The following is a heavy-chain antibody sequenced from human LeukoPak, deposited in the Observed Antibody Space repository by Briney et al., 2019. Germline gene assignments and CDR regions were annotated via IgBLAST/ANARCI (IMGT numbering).Heavy chain of an antibody. CDR2: IYHSGST. V-gene: IGHV4-30-2*01. CDR1: GGSISSGGYS. Sequence: SETLSLTCAVSGGSISSGGYSWSWIRQPPGKGLEWIGYIYHSGSTYYNPSLKSRVTISVDRSKNQFSLKLSSVTAADTAVYYCARQARITIFGVVTRPGGGPIDYWGQGTLVTVSS. D-gene: IGHD3-3*01. CDR3: ARQARITIFGVVTRPGGGPIDY. J-gene: IGHJ4*02.